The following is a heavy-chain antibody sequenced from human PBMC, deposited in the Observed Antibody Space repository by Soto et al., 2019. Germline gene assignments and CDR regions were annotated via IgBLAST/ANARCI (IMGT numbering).Heavy chain of an antibody. V-gene: IGHV1-69*06. CDR3: ARDRTVSGYYTNWLDS. Sequence: SVKVSCKASGGTFGSDAITWVRQAPGQGLVWVGRIIPIFGTTNYAQNLQGRVTISADKSTLTSYMELHSLTSDDTALYYCARDRTVSGYYTNWLDSWGQGTQFTVSS. D-gene: IGHD3-22*01. CDR1: GGTFGSDA. CDR2: IIPIFGTT. J-gene: IGHJ5*02.